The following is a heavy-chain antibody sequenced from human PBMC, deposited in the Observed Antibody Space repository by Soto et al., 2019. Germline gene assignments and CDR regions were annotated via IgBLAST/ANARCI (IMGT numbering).Heavy chain of an antibody. V-gene: IGHV4-4*07. J-gene: IGHJ2*01. CDR2: IYASGRA. D-gene: IGHD2-15*01. CDR1: GVSISPYY. CDR3: AGHFDVKTALDYSYFDL. Sequence: QVQLQESGPGLVKASETLSLTCAVSGVSISPYYWSWIRQPAGKGLEWIGHIYASGRATYNPSLKSRVTVSVFGDYFSLTLTSLTAAATAVYYCAGHFDVKTALDYSYFDLWGRGTLVTV.